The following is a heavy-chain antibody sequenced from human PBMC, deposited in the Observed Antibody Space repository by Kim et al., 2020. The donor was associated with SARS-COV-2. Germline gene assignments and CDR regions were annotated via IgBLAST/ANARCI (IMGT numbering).Heavy chain of an antibody. J-gene: IGHJ4*02. CDR2: IKSKTDGGTI. CDR3: QTHYHSSGSQPEDH. CDR1: GFIFSNAW. D-gene: IGHD3-10*01. V-gene: IGHV3-15*01. Sequence: GGSLRLSCAASGFIFSNAWMRWLRQAPGKGLEWVGRIKSKTDGGTIDYAAPVKGRFTISRDDSKNTLYLQMNSLKTEDTAVYYCQTHYHSSGSQPEDHWGQGTLVTVPS.